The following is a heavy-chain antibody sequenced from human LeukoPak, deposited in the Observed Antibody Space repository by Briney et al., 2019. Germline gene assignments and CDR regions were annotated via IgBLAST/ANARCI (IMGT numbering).Heavy chain of an antibody. V-gene: IGHV1-69*13. CDR2: IIPIFGTA. CDR3: ARALSYCSGGSCYSWYFDY. CDR1: GGTFSSYA. J-gene: IGHJ4*02. Sequence: SVKVSCKASGGTFSSYAISWVRQAPGQGLEWMGGIIPIFGTANYAQKFQGRVTITADESTSTAYMELSSLRSEDTAVFYCARALSYCSGGSCYSWYFDYWGQGTLVTVSS. D-gene: IGHD2-15*01.